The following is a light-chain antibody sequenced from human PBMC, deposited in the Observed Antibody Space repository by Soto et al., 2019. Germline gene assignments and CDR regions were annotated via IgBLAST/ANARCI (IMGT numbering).Light chain of an antibody. J-gene: IGLJ1*01. CDR2: DVS. CDR3: SSYASSSPFV. Sequence: QSVLTQPASVSGSPGQSITISCTGTGSDVGGYKYVSWYQQLPGKAPKIMIYDVSYRPSGVSDRFTGSKSGNTASLIISVLQAEDEADYYCSSYASSSPFVFGTGTKVTVL. CDR1: GSDVGGYKY. V-gene: IGLV2-14*01.